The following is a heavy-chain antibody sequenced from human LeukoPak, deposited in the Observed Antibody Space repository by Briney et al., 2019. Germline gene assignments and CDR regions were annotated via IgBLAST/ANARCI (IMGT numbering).Heavy chain of an antibody. V-gene: IGHV1-46*01. D-gene: IGHD2-15*01. Sequence: ASVTVTCKASGYTLSSYFMHWVRQPPGQGLAWMGIINPSGVTIHYAQTFQGRVTMTRDMSTRTVYMELSSLRSEDTAVYYCAGQGVVAAQDAFDIWGQGTVVTASS. CDR3: AGQGVVAAQDAFDI. J-gene: IGHJ3*02. CDR1: GYTLSSYF. CDR2: INPSGVTI.